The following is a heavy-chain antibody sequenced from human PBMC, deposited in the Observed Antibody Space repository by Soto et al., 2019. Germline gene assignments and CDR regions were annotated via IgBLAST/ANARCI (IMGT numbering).Heavy chain of an antibody. D-gene: IGHD2-15*01. Sequence: ASVKVSCKASGHTFTSYDINWVRQATGQGLEWMGWMNPNSGNTGYAQKFQGRVTMTRNTSISTAYMELSSLRSEDTAVYYCARGPYCSGGRCYPRRYNWFDPWGQGTLVTVSS. V-gene: IGHV1-8*01. CDR3: ARGPYCSGGRCYPRRYNWFDP. CDR1: GHTFTSYD. CDR2: MNPNSGNT. J-gene: IGHJ5*02.